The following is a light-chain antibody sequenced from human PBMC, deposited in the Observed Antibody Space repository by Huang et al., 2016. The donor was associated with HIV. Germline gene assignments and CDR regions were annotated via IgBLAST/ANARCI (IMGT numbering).Light chain of an antibody. CDR2: GAS. V-gene: IGKV3-15*01. CDR1: QSVSNN. Sequence: EIVMTQSPATLSVSPGERATLSCRASQSVSNNLAWYQQKLGQAPRLLIYGASTRATGIRARFSGSGSGTDFTLTISSLQSEDFAVYYCQQYSDWPLWTFGQGSKVEIK. CDR3: QQYSDWPLWT. J-gene: IGKJ1*01.